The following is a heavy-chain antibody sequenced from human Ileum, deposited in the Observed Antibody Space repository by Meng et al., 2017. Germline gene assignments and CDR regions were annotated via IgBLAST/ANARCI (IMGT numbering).Heavy chain of an antibody. CDR1: GGSISTSNW. D-gene: IGHD5-24*01. CDR2: IYHTGST. Sequence: QVQRQESGPGRVKPSGTLSLTCAVSGGSISTSNWWSWLRQSPGQGLEWIGEIYHTGSTTYNPSLESRVTVSVDKSNNQFSLRLTSATAADTAVYYCARVSQRDGYNSANFDYWGQGALVTVSS. J-gene: IGHJ4*02. CDR3: ARVSQRDGYNSANFDY. V-gene: IGHV4-4*02.